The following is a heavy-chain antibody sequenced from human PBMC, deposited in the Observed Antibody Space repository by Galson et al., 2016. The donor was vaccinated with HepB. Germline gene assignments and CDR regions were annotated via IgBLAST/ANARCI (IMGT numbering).Heavy chain of an antibody. J-gene: IGHJ4*02. CDR3: ARAERWGAAGGSFQLDC. Sequence: SLRLSCAASGFTFSSHAMNWVRQAPGKGLEWVSYISSSSSYIYYADAVKGRFIISRDNAKKSLYLQMNSLRPDDTAVYYYARAERWGAAGGSFQLDCWGQGTLVTVSS. CDR1: GFTFSSHA. V-gene: IGHV3-21*01. CDR2: ISSSSSYI. D-gene: IGHD6-13*01.